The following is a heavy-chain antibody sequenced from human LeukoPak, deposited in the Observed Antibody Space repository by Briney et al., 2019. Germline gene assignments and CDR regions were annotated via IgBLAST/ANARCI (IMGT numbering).Heavy chain of an antibody. CDR2: IYYSGST. J-gene: IGHJ4*02. CDR1: GGSISSYY. CDR3: ARTRDSSGFSYPDY. D-gene: IGHD3-22*01. Sequence: SETLSLTCTVSGGSISSYYWSWLRQPPGKGLAWIGYIYYSGSTNYNPSLKSRVTISVDTSKNQFSLKLSSVTAADTAVYYCARTRDSSGFSYPDYWGQGTLVTVSS. V-gene: IGHV4-59*01.